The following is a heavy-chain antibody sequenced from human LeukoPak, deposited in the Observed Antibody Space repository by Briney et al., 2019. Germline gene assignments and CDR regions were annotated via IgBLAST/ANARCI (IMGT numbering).Heavy chain of an antibody. CDR1: GYTFTGYY. D-gene: IGHD3-22*01. CDR2: INPNSGGT. J-gene: IGHJ4*02. Sequence: GASVKVSCKASGYTFTGYYMHWVRQAPGQGLEWMGWINPNSGGTKSAQKFQGRVTMTRDTSISTAYMELSRLRSDDTAVYYCARDPYDSSSYYYSYFDYWGQGTLVTVSS. V-gene: IGHV1-2*02. CDR3: ARDPYDSSSYYYSYFDY.